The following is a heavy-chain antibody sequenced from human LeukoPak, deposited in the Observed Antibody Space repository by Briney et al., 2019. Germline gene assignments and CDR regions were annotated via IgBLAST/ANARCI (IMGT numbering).Heavy chain of an antibody. V-gene: IGHV4-31*02. CDR1: GFTFSSYE. J-gene: IGHJ3*02. CDR2: IYYSGST. CDR3: ARDTGRFNYAFVSI. D-gene: IGHD3-16*01. Sequence: LILSCAASGFTFSSYEMNWVRQAPGKGLDWIGYIYYSGSTYYNPSLKSRVTISVDTSKNQFSLKLSSVTAADTAVYYCARDTGRFNYAFVSIWGQGTMVTVSS.